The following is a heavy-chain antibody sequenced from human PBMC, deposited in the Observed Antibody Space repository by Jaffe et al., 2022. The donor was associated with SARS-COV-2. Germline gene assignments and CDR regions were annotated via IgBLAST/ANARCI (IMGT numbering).Heavy chain of an antibody. D-gene: IGHD3-22*01. J-gene: IGHJ4*02. CDR1: GGSFSGYY. CDR3: ASNKGYVGYDSMY. CDR2: INHSGST. V-gene: IGHV4-34*01. Sequence: QVQLQQWGAGLLKPSETLSLTCAVYGGSFSGYYWSWIRQPPGKGLEWIGEINHSGSTNYNPSLKSRVTISVDTSKNQFSLKLSSVTAADTAVYYCASNKGYVGYDSMYWGQGTLVTVSS.